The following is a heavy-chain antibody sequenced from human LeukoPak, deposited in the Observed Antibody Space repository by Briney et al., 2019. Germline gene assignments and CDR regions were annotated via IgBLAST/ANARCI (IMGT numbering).Heavy chain of an antibody. V-gene: IGHV3-69-1*01. CDR1: GFTFSDYY. Sequence: GGSLRLSCAASGFTFSDYYMNWVRQAPGKGLEWVSSISSSSTIYYAGSVKGRFTISRDNAKNTLYLQMNSLRAEDTAVYYCAKERECSSTSCYLPNWFDPWGQGTLVTVSS. J-gene: IGHJ5*02. D-gene: IGHD2-2*01. CDR3: AKERECSSTSCYLPNWFDP. CDR2: ISSSSTI.